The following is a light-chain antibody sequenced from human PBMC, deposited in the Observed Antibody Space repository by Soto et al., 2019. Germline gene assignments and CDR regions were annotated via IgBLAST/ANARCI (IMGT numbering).Light chain of an antibody. CDR2: GNN. CDR3: ATWDNTLSVEV. V-gene: IGLV1-51*01. Sequence: QSVLTQPPSVSAAPGQTGTISCFGSNSNIGRNYVSWYQQLPGTAPKLLIYGNNNRHSGITDRISGSKSGTSATLGITGLQPGDEADYYCATWDNTLSVEVFGGGTKVTVL. J-gene: IGLJ3*02. CDR1: NSNIGRNY.